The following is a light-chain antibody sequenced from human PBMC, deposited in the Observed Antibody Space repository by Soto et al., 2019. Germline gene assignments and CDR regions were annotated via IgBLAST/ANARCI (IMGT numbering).Light chain of an antibody. Sequence: AVQMTQSPSSLSASVGHRVTITCRASQGIRNDLGWYQQKPGKAPKLLIYAASSLQSGVPSRFSGSGSGTDFNLTISSLQPEDFATYYCLQDYNYPWTFGQGTKVDIK. J-gene: IGKJ1*01. CDR2: AAS. CDR3: LQDYNYPWT. CDR1: QGIRND. V-gene: IGKV1-6*01.